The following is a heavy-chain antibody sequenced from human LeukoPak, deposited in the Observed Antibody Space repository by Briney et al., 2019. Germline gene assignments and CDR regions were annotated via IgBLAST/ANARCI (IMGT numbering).Heavy chain of an antibody. CDR1: GFTFDDYG. Sequence: GGSLRLSCTVSGFTFDDYGMSWVRQAPGKGLEWVSGINWNGGSTGYADSVKGRFTISRDNAKNSLYLQMNSLRAEDTALYYCARIVKVAGTTYYYYYMDVWGKGTTVTVSS. CDR2: INWNGGST. CDR3: ARIVKVAGTTYYYYYMDV. D-gene: IGHD6-19*01. V-gene: IGHV3-20*04. J-gene: IGHJ6*03.